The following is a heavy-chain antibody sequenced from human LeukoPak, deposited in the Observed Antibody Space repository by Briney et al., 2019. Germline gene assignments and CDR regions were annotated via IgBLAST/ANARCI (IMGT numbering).Heavy chain of an antibody. CDR1: GGSISSSSYY. Sequence: TSETLSLTCTVSGGSISSSSYYWGWIRQPPGKGLEWIGSIYYSGSTYYNPSLKSRVTISVDTSKNQFSLKLSSVTAADTAVYYCARVPGVYGDYVFDYWGQGTLVTVSS. V-gene: IGHV4-39*01. J-gene: IGHJ4*02. CDR3: ARVPGVYGDYVFDY. CDR2: IYYSGST. D-gene: IGHD4-17*01.